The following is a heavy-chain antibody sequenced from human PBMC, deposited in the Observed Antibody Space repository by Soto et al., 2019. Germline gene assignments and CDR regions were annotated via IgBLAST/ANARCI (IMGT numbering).Heavy chain of an antibody. V-gene: IGHV1-69*06. CDR3: ARGHKNTWYAVDH. Sequence: QMQLVQSGAEVKKPGSSVRVSCEASGGTHPISWVRQAPGQGLEWVGGIVPMFGGTNYAQKFQGRVTITADRSTNTVYLEMSSLRFEDTAVYYCARGHKNTWYAVDHWGQGTQVTVSS. J-gene: IGHJ4*02. D-gene: IGHD6-13*01. CDR2: IVPMFGGT. CDR1: GGTHP.